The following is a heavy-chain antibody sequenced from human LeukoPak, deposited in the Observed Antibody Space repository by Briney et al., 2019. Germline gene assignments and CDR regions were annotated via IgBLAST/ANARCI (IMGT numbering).Heavy chain of an antibody. CDR1: GFTFDDYG. V-gene: IGHV3-20*04. CDR2: INWNGGST. D-gene: IGHD3-22*01. J-gene: IGHJ3*02. CDR3: ASDRRSDSSGYAFGI. Sequence: GGSLRLSCAASGFTFDDYGMSWVRQAPGKGLEWVSGINWNGGSTGYADSVKGRFTISRDNAKNSLYLQMNSLGAEDTAFYYCASDRRSDSSGYAFGIWGQGTMVTVSS.